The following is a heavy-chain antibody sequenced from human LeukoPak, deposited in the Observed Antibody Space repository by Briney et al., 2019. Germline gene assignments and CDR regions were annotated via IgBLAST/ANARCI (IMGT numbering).Heavy chain of an antibody. Sequence: KSSETLSLTRTVSGRSLSSHYWSWIRQPPGKGLEWIGYIYYSGSTNYNPSLKSRVTISLDTSKNQPSLKVTSVTAADTAVYYCARDGHRSYYFDYWGQGTLVTVSS. V-gene: IGHV4-59*11. CDR2: IYYSGST. CDR1: GRSLSSHY. CDR3: ARDGHRSYYFDY. J-gene: IGHJ4*02.